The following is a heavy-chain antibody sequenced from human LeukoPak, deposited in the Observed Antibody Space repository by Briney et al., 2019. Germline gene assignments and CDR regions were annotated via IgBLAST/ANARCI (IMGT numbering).Heavy chain of an antibody. CDR2: IIPIFGTA. CDR1: GCTFSSYA. Sequence: SVKVSCKASGCTFSSYAISWVRQAPGQGLEWTGKIIPIFGTANYAQKFQGRVTITTDESTSTAYMELSSLRSEDTAVYYCARDNYGTLDYWGQGTLVTVSS. D-gene: IGHD4-17*01. J-gene: IGHJ4*02. CDR3: ARDNYGTLDY. V-gene: IGHV1-69*05.